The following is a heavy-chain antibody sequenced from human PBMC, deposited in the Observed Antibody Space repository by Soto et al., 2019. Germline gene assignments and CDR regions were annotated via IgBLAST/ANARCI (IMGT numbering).Heavy chain of an antibody. D-gene: IGHD1-20*01. Sequence: GGSLRLSCAASGFTLSSYSMNWARQAPGKGLEWVSSISSSSSYIYYADSVKGRFTISRDNAKNSLYLQMNSLRAEDTAVYYCARDPGITGLGWFDPWGQGTLVTVSS. CDR2: ISSSSSYI. CDR1: GFTLSSYS. V-gene: IGHV3-21*01. J-gene: IGHJ5*02. CDR3: ARDPGITGLGWFDP.